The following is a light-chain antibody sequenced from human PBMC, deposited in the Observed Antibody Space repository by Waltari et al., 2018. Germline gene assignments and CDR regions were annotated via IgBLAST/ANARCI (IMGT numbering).Light chain of an antibody. CDR3: QQYNNWPPT. CDR2: GTS. J-gene: IGKJ4*01. V-gene: IGKV3-15*01. CDR1: QSFSSN. Sequence: EIMMTPSSATLSVSPGERATLSCRASQSFSSNLAWYQQKPGQAPRFLIHGTSTRATGIPAKLSGSGSATVFTFTISSLQSEDFAVYYCQQYNNWPPTFGGGTKVEIK.